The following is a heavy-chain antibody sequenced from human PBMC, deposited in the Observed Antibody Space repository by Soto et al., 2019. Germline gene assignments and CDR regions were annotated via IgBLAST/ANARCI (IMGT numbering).Heavy chain of an antibody. CDR1: GASINNTSYY. CDR2: IYYSGKT. Sequence: SETLSLTCTVSGASINNTSYYWGWIRQSPGKGLEWIGNIYYSGKTYYSPSLKSRVSISVDASRNQFSLRLSSVTAADTAVYYCGRPWGIGLTPPGPWGQGVLVTSPQ. V-gene: IGHV4-39*01. D-gene: IGHD6-13*01. CDR3: GRPWGIGLTPPGP. J-gene: IGHJ5*02.